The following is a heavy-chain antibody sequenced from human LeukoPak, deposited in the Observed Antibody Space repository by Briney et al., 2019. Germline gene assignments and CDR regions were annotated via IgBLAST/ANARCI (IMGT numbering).Heavy chain of an antibody. CDR1: GGSFSGYY. Sequence: SETLSLTCAVYGGSFSGYYWSWIRQPAGKGLEWIGRIYTSGSTNYNPSLKSRVTMSVDTSKNQFSLKLSSVTAADTAVYYCARLRQNFFGVAFDYWGQGTLVTVSS. CDR2: IYTSGST. CDR3: ARLRQNFFGVAFDY. D-gene: IGHD3-3*01. V-gene: IGHV4-59*10. J-gene: IGHJ4*02.